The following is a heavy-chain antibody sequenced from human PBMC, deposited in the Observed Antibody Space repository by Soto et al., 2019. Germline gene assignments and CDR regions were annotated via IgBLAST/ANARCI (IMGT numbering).Heavy chain of an antibody. CDR2: ISSSSSTI. Sequence: EVQLVESGGGLVQPGGSLRLSCAASGFTFSSYSMNWVRQAPGKGLEWVSYISSSSSTIYYADSVKGRFTISRDNAMNSLYLQMNSLRDEDTAVYYCARGGYSNYYYGMDVWGQGTTVTVSS. CDR3: ARGGYSNYYYGMDV. J-gene: IGHJ6*02. V-gene: IGHV3-48*02. CDR1: GFTFSSYS. D-gene: IGHD6-13*01.